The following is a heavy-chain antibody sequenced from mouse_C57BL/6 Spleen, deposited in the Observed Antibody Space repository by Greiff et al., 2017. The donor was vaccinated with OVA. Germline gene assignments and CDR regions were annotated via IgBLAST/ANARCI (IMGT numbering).Heavy chain of an antibody. V-gene: IGHV1-4*01. J-gene: IGHJ2*01. Sequence: VQLQQSGAELARPGASVKMSCKASGYTFTSYTMHWVKQRPGQGLEWIGYINPSSGYTKYNQKFKDKATLTADKSFSTAYMQLSSLTSEASAGYYCARSDGGLLGYWGQCTTLTVSS. CDR3: ARSDGGLLGY. D-gene: IGHD1-2*01. CDR2: INPSSGYT. CDR1: GYTFTSYT.